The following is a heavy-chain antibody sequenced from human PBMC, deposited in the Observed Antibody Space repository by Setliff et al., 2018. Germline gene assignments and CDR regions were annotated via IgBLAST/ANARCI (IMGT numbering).Heavy chain of an antibody. Sequence: PSETLSLTCTVSNGSISSGNYFWGWIRQPPGKGLEWMGSIFYTGSTYYSPSLTSRVTISVDTSNNQFSLNLSSVTAADTAVYYCARHKSNGSGSYPSLYMDVWGKGIMVTVSS. CDR3: ARHKSNGSGSYPSLYMDV. V-gene: IGHV4-39*01. CDR1: NGSISSGNYF. CDR2: IFYTGST. D-gene: IGHD3-10*01. J-gene: IGHJ6*03.